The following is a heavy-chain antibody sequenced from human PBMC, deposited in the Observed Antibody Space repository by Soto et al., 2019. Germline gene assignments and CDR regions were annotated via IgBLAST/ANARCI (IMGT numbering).Heavy chain of an antibody. V-gene: IGHV1-69*01. CDR1: GGTFDSYA. Sequence: QVQLVQSGAEVKKPGSSVKVSCKASGGTFDSYALSWVRQAPGQGLEWVGGIIPMLGAVHDAQTVNARVMITTDGYTNTAFLEFGSPASEDAAEYYCVRETDDVDIWGQGTGITVSS. J-gene: IGHJ3*02. CDR2: IIPMLGAV. CDR3: VRETDDVDI.